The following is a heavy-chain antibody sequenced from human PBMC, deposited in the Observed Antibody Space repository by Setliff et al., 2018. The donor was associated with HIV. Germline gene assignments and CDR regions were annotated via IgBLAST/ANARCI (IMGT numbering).Heavy chain of an antibody. J-gene: IGHJ5*02. Sequence: SETLSLTCVVSGGSINTGGYYWTWIRQVPGKGLEWIGSIYYTGTTNYNPSLESRLTISIYTSQNYFSLKLTSVTAADTALYFCSRGTYYKGLDPWGQGTLVTVSS. CDR1: GGSINTGGYY. CDR3: SRGTYYKGLDP. V-gene: IGHV4-31*11. CDR2: IYYTGTT. D-gene: IGHD3-10*01.